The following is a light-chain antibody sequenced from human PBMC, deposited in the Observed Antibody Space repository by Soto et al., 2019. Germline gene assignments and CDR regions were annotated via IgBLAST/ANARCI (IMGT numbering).Light chain of an antibody. J-gene: IGLJ1*01. Sequence: QSALTQPPSVSGAPGQRVTISCTGSSSNIGAGCDVRWYQQLPGTAPKLLIYGNSNRPSGVPDRFSGSKSGTSASLAITGLQAEDEADYYCQSYDSSLSGYVFGTGTKVTVL. V-gene: IGLV1-40*02. CDR2: GNS. CDR1: SSNIGAGCD. CDR3: QSYDSSLSGYV.